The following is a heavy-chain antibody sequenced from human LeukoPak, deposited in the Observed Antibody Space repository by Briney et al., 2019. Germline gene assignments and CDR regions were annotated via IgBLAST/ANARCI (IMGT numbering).Heavy chain of an antibody. CDR2: LSFDGTDK. J-gene: IGHJ4*02. V-gene: IGHV3-30-3*01. Sequence: GGSLRLSCAASGFTFSRYPMHWVRQAPGKGLDWVAVLSFDGTDKHYADSVKGRFTITRDNAKNSLYLQMNSLRAEDTAVYYCAREIQLWLAFDYWGQGTLVTVSS. CDR3: AREIQLWLAFDY. D-gene: IGHD5-18*01. CDR1: GFTFSRYP.